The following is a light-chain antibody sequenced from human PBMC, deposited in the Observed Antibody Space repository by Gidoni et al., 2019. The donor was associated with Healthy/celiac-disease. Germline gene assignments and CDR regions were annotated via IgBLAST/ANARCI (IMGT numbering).Light chain of an antibody. CDR2: DAS. Sequence: DIQMTQSPSTLSASVGDRVTITCRASQSISSWLAWYQQKPGKAPKLLIYDASSLESGVPSRFSGSGSGTEFTLTISSLQPDDFATYYCQQYNPFTFGPXTKVDIK. CDR3: QQYNPFT. CDR1: QSISSW. V-gene: IGKV1-5*01. J-gene: IGKJ3*01.